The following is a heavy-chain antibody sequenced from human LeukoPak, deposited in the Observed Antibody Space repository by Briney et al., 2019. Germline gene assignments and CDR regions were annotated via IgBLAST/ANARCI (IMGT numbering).Heavy chain of an antibody. J-gene: IGHJ4*02. D-gene: IGHD2-2*01. CDR3: ARAPSSTSCFSDF. CDR2: IYSGGGT. Sequence: GGSLRLSCAASGFTVSSSYMSWVRQAPGRGLEWVSIIYSGGGTYYADSLKGRFTISRDNSKNTLYLQMNSLRAEDTAVYYCARAPSSTSCFSDFWGQGTLVTVSS. CDR1: GFTVSSSY. V-gene: IGHV3-53*01.